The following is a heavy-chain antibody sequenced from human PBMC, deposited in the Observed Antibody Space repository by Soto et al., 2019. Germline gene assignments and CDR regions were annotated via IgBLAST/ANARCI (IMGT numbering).Heavy chain of an antibody. CDR2: ISSSSSYI. D-gene: IGHD1-7*01. CDR3: AREGYNSNYKGNY. J-gene: IGHJ4*02. Sequence: EVQLVESGGGLVKPGGSLRLSCAASGFTFRSYSMNWVRQAPGQGLEWVSSISSSSSYIYYADSVKGRFTISRDNAKNSLYLQMNSLRAEDTAVYYCAREGYNSNYKGNYWGQGTLVTVAS. V-gene: IGHV3-21*01. CDR1: GFTFRSYS.